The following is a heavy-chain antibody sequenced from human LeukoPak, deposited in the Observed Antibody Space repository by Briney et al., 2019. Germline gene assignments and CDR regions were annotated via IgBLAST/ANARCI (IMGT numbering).Heavy chain of an antibody. J-gene: IGHJ5*02. CDR3: AREAGSSPMQTNWFDP. Sequence: TPSETLSLTCAVYGGSFSGYFWSWIRQPPGKGLEWIGEINHSGSTNYNPSLKSRVTISVDTSKNQFSLKLSSVTAADTAVYYCAREAGSSPMQTNWFDPWGQGTLVTVSS. V-gene: IGHV4-34*01. CDR2: INHSGST. D-gene: IGHD2-2*01. CDR1: GGSFSGYF.